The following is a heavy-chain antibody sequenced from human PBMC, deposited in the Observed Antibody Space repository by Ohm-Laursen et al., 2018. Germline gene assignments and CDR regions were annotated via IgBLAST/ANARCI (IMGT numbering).Heavy chain of an antibody. CDR1: GGSIRSYY. CDR2: IYYNGNP. J-gene: IGHJ5*02. CDR3: VLYSSFSVS. Sequence: TLSLTCTVSGGSIRSYYWSWIRQPPGKGLEWIGYIYYNGNPRYNPSLESRVTISVDPSKNQFSLKLNSVTAADTALYYCVLYSSFSVSWGQGTLVTVSS. D-gene: IGHD6-6*01. V-gene: IGHV4-59*08.